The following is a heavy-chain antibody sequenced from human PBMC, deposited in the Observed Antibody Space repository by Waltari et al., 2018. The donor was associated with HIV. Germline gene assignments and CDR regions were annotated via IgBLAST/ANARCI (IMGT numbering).Heavy chain of an antibody. V-gene: IGHV3-74*01. D-gene: IGHD4-17*01. CDR2: ISSYGSTT. CDR1: GFTFRSYW. Sequence: EVQLVESGGGLVQPGGSLRLSCAASGFTFRSYWMHWVRQAPGKGLGLLSCISSYGSTTNHADSVKGRLTISRDNAKNTLYLQMNSLRADDTAVYYCARENTMTYYDALDIWGQGTMVTVSS. CDR3: ARENTMTYYDALDI. J-gene: IGHJ3*02.